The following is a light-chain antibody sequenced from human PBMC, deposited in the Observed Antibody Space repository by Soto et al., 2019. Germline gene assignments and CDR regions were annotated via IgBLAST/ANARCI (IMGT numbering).Light chain of an antibody. V-gene: IGKV3-20*01. Sequence: EIVSTQSPGTLSLSPGERATPSCRASQSVSSSYLAWYQQKPGQAPRLLIYGASTSSTGIPDRSSRSGSGTDFTSIISRLEPEDFALYYGQQYDNSSLTFGGVTKVEIK. J-gene: IGKJ4*01. CDR1: QSVSSSY. CDR3: QQYDNSSLT. CDR2: GAS.